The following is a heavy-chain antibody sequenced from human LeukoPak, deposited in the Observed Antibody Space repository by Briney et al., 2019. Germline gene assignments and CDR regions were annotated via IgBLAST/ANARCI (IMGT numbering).Heavy chain of an antibody. CDR1: GFTFSSYG. J-gene: IGHJ4*02. Sequence: PGGSLRLSCAASGFTFSSYGMHWVRQAPGKGLEWVAVISYDGSNKCYADSVKGRFTISRDNSKNTLYLQMNSLRAEDTAVYYCAKDELRYCSSTSCFALSDYWGQGTLVTVSS. D-gene: IGHD2-2*01. V-gene: IGHV3-30*18. CDR2: ISYDGSNK. CDR3: AKDELRYCSSTSCFALSDY.